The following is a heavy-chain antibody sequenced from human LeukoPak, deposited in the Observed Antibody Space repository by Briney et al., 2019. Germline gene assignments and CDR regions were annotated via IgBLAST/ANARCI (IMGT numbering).Heavy chain of an antibody. V-gene: IGHV1-2*02. Sequence: ASVKVSCKASGYTFTGYYMHWVRHAPGQGLEWMGWINPNSGSTNYAQKFQGRVTMTRDTSISTAYMEQSRLRSDDTAVYYCARGGTEAAGTGWFDPWGEGTLVTVSS. CDR3: ARGGTEAAGTGWFDP. CDR2: INPNSGST. D-gene: IGHD6-13*01. J-gene: IGHJ5*02. CDR1: GYTFTGYY.